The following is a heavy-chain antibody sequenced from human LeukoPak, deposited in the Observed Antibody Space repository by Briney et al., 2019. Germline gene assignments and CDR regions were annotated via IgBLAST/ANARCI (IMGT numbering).Heavy chain of an antibody. Sequence: GGSLRLSCAASGFTFNDYYMSWIRQAPGKGLEWLSYINIGGTNTHYADSVKGRFTISRDNAKKSLYLEMNNLRAEDTAVYCCATDGAGFDTWGQGVLVTVSS. CDR2: INIGGTNT. CDR1: GFTFNDYY. J-gene: IGHJ5*02. V-gene: IGHV3-11*01. CDR3: ATDGAGFDT.